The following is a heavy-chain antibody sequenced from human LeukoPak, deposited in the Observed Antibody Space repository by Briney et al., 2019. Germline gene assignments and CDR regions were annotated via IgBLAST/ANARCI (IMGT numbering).Heavy chain of an antibody. V-gene: IGHV3-20*04. CDR3: ARDRGPYDSSGYYPYDAFDI. D-gene: IGHD3-22*01. CDR1: GFTFDDYG. J-gene: IGHJ3*02. Sequence: GGSLRLSCAASGFTFDDYGMTWVRQAPGKGLEWVSSINWNGGSTGYADSVKGRLTISRDNAKNSLFLQMNSLRAEDTALYYCARDRGPYDSSGYYPYDAFDIWGQGTMVTVSS. CDR2: INWNGGST.